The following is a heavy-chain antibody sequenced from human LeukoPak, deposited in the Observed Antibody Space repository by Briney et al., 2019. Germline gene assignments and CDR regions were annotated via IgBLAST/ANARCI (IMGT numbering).Heavy chain of an antibody. CDR1: GSTFFDYY. Sequence: APVEVSCKAAGSTFFDYYIQSLRQSPGQELGWMGWIHPTSGGVDNPRTFHGWVTLTRDTSLSTDYMELSRVTSDDTAMYYCARVDVEASSWGAFDIWGEGTMVTVSS. CDR3: ARVDVEASSWGAFDI. J-gene: IGHJ3*02. V-gene: IGHV1-2*04. CDR2: IHPTSGGV. D-gene: IGHD1-26*01.